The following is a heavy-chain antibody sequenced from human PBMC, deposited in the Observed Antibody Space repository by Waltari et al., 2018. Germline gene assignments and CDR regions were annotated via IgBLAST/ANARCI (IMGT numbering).Heavy chain of an antibody. CDR3: ARSRHSGSYPYDYYFFDV. CDR1: GGSISPYY. Sequence: QVQLLESGPGLVRPSETLSLTCPVSGGSISPYYWSWIRQPAGKGLEWIGRIYANGNTNYNPPLKSRVTRSVDMSKNQFSLKLNSVTAADAAVYFCARSRHSGSYPYDYYFFDVWGKGTTVTISS. D-gene: IGHD3-10*01. V-gene: IGHV4-4*07. CDR2: IYANGNT. J-gene: IGHJ6*03.